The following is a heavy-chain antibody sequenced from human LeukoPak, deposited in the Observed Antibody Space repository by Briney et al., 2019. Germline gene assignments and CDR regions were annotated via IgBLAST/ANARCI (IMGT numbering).Heavy chain of an antibody. CDR2: ISGSGGST. Sequence: GGSLRLSCAASGFTFSSYAMSWVCQAPRKGLEWVSAISGSGGSTYYADSVKGRFTISRDNSKNTLYLQMNSLRAEDTAVYYCAKLFLIGVVVAAANWFDPWGQGTLVTVSS. V-gene: IGHV3-23*01. J-gene: IGHJ5*02. CDR3: AKLFLIGVVVAAANWFDP. CDR1: GFTFSSYA. D-gene: IGHD2-15*01.